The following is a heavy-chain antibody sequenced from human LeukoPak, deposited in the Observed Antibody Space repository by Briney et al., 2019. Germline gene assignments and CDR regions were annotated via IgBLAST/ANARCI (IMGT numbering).Heavy chain of an antibody. J-gene: IGHJ5*02. Sequence: SETLSLTCAVYGGSLNGHYWSWIRQSPGRGLEWIGEGSDIGGTKFNPSLKSRVSISADTSKNQFSLKLTSMTAADTAVYYCAKNGQSGFSFDPWGQGTLVTVSS. CDR3: AKNGQSGFSFDP. CDR1: GGSLNGHY. V-gene: IGHV4-34*01. CDR2: GSDIGGT. D-gene: IGHD3-3*01.